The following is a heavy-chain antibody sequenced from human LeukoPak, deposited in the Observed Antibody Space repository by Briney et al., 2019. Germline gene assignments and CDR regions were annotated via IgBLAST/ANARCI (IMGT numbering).Heavy chain of an antibody. CDR3: ARAVAGFYYYYYYMDV. J-gene: IGHJ6*03. CDR2: INHSGST. CDR1: GGSFSGYY. Sequence: PSETLSLTCAVYGGSFSGYYWSWTRQPPGKGLEWIGEINHSGSTNYNPSLKSRVTISVDTSKNQFSLKLSSVTAADTAVYYCARAVAGFYYYYYYMDVWGKGTTVTVSS. V-gene: IGHV4-34*01. D-gene: IGHD6-19*01.